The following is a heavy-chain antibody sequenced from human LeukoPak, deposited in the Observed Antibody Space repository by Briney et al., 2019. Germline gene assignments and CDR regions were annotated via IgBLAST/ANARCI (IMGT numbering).Heavy chain of an antibody. CDR1: GFTFDDYG. D-gene: IGHD5-24*01. V-gene: IGHV3-20*04. Sequence: GGSLRLSCAASGFTFDDYGMSWVRQAPGKGLEWVSDINWDGGNTGYADSVKGRFTISRDNSKNTLYLQMNSLRAEDTAVYYCAKDSGGRWLQSDYWGQGTLVTVSS. J-gene: IGHJ4*02. CDR2: INWDGGNT. CDR3: AKDSGGRWLQSDY.